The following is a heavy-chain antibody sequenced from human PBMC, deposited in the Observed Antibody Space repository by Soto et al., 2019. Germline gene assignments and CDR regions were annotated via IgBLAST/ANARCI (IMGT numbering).Heavy chain of an antibody. J-gene: IGHJ4*02. CDR1: GFTFGDYA. CDR3: TRGFTAPIY. CDR2: IKSKTYGGTT. D-gene: IGHD2-21*01. Sequence: PGGSLRLSCTASGFTFGDYAMSWFRQAPGKGLEWVGFIKSKTYGGTTEYAASVKDRFTISRDDSKSIAYLQMNSLKIEDTAVYYCTRGFTAPIYWGQGTLVTVSS. V-gene: IGHV3-49*03.